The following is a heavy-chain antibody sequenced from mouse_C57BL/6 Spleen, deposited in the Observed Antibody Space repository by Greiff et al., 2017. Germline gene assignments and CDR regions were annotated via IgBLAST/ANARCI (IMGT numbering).Heavy chain of an antibody. D-gene: IGHD2-4*01. V-gene: IGHV5-6*01. CDR2: ISSGGSYT. CDR3: SRPLSTMITGGYYFDY. CDR1: GFTFSSYG. J-gene: IGHJ2*01. Sequence: EVQVVESGGDLVKPGGSLKLSCAASGFTFSSYGMSWVRQTPDKRLEWVATISSGGSYTYSPDSVKGRFTISRDNAKNTLYLQMSSLKSEDTTMYYCSRPLSTMITGGYYFDYWGQGTTLTVSS.